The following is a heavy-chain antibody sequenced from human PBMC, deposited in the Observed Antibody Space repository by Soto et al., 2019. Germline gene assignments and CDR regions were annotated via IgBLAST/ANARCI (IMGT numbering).Heavy chain of an antibody. CDR3: ASRYGDSRGVNYYYGMDV. D-gene: IGHD4-17*01. J-gene: IGHJ6*02. CDR1: GGSISSSNW. V-gene: IGHV4-4*02. Sequence: TSETLSLTCAVSGGSISSSNWWSWVRQPPGKGLEWIGEIYHSGSTNYNPSLKSRVTISVDKSKNQFSLKLSSVTAADTAVYYCASRYGDSRGVNYYYGMDVWGQGTTVT. CDR2: IYHSGST.